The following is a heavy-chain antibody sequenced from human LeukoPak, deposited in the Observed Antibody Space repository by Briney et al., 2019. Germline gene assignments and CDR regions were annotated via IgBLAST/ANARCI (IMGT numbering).Heavy chain of an antibody. J-gene: IGHJ6*02. CDR3: ARGGHSSTYYYYYGMDV. Sequence: PSETLSLTCTVSGDSISTYYYSWIQQPPGKGLERIGYIYYSGSTNYNPSLKSRVTISIDTSKNQVSLKLNSVTAADTAVYYCARGGHSSTYYYYYGMDVWGQGTTVTVSS. CDR2: IYYSGST. V-gene: IGHV4-59*01. CDR1: GDSISTYY. D-gene: IGHD6-13*01.